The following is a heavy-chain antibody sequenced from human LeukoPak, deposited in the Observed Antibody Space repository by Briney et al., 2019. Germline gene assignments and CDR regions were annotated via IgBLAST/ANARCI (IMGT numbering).Heavy chain of an antibody. CDR1: GYTFSDYY. D-gene: IGHD1-26*01. CDR2: INPDSGGT. CDR3: ARDGAFIVGATKPFDY. Sequence: GASVKVSCKASGYTFSDYYMHWVRQAPGQGLEWMGWINPDSGGTKYAQKFQDRVTMTSDTSISTAYMELRSLRSDDTAVYYCARDGAFIVGATKPFDYWGQGTLVTVSS. V-gene: IGHV1-2*02. J-gene: IGHJ4*02.